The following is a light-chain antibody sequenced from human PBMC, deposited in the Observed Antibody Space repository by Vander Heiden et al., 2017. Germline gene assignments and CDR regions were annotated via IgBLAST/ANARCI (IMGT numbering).Light chain of an antibody. Sequence: EIVLTQSPGTLSLSPGERATLSCRASQSVSSSYLAWYQQKPGQAPRLLIYGASSRATGIPDRFSGSGSGTDFTLTISRLEPEDFAVYYCHQEGSSPLTFGQGTKVEIK. J-gene: IGKJ1*01. CDR1: QSVSSSY. V-gene: IGKV3-20*01. CDR2: GAS. CDR3: HQEGSSPLT.